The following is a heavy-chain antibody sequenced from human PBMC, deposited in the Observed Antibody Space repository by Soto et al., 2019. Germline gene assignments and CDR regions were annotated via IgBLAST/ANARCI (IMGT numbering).Heavy chain of an antibody. CDR3: ARADGDSTEYFQH. CDR1: GYTFTSYY. D-gene: IGHD4-17*01. V-gene: IGHV1-46*03. CDR2: INPSGGST. Sequence: ASVKVSCKASGYTFTSYYMHWVRQAPGQGLEWLGIINPSGGSTSYAQKFQGRVTMTRDTSTSTVYMELSSLRSEDTAVYYCARADGDSTEYFQHWGQGTLVTVS. J-gene: IGHJ1*01.